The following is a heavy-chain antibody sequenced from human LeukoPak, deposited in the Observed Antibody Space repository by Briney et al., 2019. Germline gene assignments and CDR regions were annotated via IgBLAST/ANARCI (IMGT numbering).Heavy chain of an antibody. J-gene: IGHJ4*02. CDR1: GYTFTGYY. Sequence: ASVKVSCKASGYTFTGYYMHWVRQAPGQGLEWMGWINPNSGGTNYAQKFQGRVTMTRDTSISTAYMELSRLRSDGTAVYYCAREDKSSWHQKDYWGQGTLVTVSS. D-gene: IGHD6-13*01. CDR2: INPNSGGT. CDR3: AREDKSSWHQKDY. V-gene: IGHV1-2*02.